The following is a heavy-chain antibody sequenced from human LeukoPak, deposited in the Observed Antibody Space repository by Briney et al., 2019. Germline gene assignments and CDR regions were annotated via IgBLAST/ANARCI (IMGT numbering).Heavy chain of an antibody. J-gene: IGHJ4*02. CDR1: GGSISSYY. CDR3: ARHATGTTSSFDY. V-gene: IGHV4-59*01. D-gene: IGHD1-1*01. Sequence: PSETLSLTCTVSGGSISSYYWSWIRQPPGKGLEWIGYIYYSGSTNYNPSLKSRVTISVDTSKNQFSLKLSSVTAADTAVYYCARHATGTTSSFDYWGQGTLVTVSS. CDR2: IYYSGST.